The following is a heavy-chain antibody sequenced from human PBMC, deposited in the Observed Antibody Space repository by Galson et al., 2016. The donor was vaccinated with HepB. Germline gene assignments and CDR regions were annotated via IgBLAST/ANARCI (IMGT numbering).Heavy chain of an antibody. CDR1: GFSLNTGLG. Sequence: PALVKPTQTLTLTCTFSGFSLNTGLGVAWLRQPPGKAPEWLALIYWNDDKRYSPFLESRLTITKDTSKSQVVLTMTNMDPVDTGTYYCAHTAPLGLEFSRDHFDYWGQGTLVTVSS. V-gene: IGHV2-5*01. J-gene: IGHJ4*02. CDR3: AHTAPLGLEFSRDHFDY. CDR2: IYWNDDK. D-gene: IGHD3-16*01.